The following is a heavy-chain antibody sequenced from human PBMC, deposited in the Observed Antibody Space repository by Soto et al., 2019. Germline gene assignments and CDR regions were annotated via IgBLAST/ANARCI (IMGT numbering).Heavy chain of an antibody. V-gene: IGHV3-48*02. CDR1: GFTFSSYS. J-gene: IGHJ3*02. Sequence: GGSLRLSCAASGFTFSSYSMNWVRQAPGKGLEWVSYISSSSSSTIYYADSVKGRFTISRDNAKNSLYLQMNSLRDEDTAVYYCARGGNWGSAFDIWGQGTMVTVSS. CDR2: ISSSSSSTI. D-gene: IGHD7-27*01. CDR3: ARGGNWGSAFDI.